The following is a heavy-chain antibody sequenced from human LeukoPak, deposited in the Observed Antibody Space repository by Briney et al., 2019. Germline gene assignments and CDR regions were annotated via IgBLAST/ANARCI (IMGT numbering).Heavy chain of an antibody. V-gene: IGHV4-59*08. CDR3: ATSGPATVVTGASFDP. D-gene: IGHD4-23*01. Sequence: SETLSLTCTVSGGSISSYYWSWIRQPPGKGLEWIGYIYYSGSTNYNPSLKSRVTISVDTSKNQFSLKLSSVTATDTAVYYCATSGPATVVTGASFDPWGQGTLVTVSS. CDR1: GGSISSYY. CDR2: IYYSGST. J-gene: IGHJ5*02.